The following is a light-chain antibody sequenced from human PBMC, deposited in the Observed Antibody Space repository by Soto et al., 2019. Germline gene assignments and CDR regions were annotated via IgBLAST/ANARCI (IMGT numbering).Light chain of an antibody. Sequence: QSVLTPPPSASGTPGQRVSISCSGSSSNTGSKPVNWYQQLPGTAPKLLIYSNNQRPSGVPDRFSGSKSGTSASLAISGLQSEDEADYYCAAWDDSLNGPLFGGGTQLTVL. V-gene: IGLV1-44*01. J-gene: IGLJ7*01. CDR3: AAWDDSLNGPL. CDR2: SNN. CDR1: SSNTGSKP.